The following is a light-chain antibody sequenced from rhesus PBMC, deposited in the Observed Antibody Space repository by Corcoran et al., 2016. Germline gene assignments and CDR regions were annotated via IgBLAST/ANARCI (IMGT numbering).Light chain of an antibody. CDR3: MQALQTPLT. V-gene: IGKV2-60*01. CDR2: YGS. J-gene: IGKJ4*01. Sequence: DIVMTQTPLSLSVTLGEPASISCRSSQSLLSSNGYNYLNWYLQKPGQSQQLVFYYGSNRASRVPNRFSGSGSSTDVTLNISRVEAEGVGVYYCMQALQTPLTFGGGTKVAIK. CDR1: QSLLSSNGYNY.